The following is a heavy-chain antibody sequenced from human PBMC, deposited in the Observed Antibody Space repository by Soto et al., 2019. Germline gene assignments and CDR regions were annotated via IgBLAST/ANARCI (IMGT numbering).Heavy chain of an antibody. CDR3: AKVAPSISILWGFDH. CDR2: ISHDGNKE. CDR1: GFTFSIYG. D-gene: IGHD2-21*01. Sequence: SLRLSCAASGFTFSIYGIDWVRQAPGKGLEWVAVISHDGNKEYYADSVKGRFTVSRDNSKKTVYLQMNSLRAEDTAMYYCAKVAPSISILWGFDHLGPGTLVTVSS. J-gene: IGHJ4*02. V-gene: IGHV3-30*18.